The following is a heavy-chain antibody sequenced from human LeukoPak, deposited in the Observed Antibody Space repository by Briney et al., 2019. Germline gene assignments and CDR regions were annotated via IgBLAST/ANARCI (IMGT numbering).Heavy chain of an antibody. J-gene: IGHJ4*02. CDR1: GGSISSYY. Sequence: SETLFLTCTVSGGSISSYYWSWIRQPPGKGLEWIGYIYSSGSTNYNPSLKSRVTISVDTSKNQFSLKLSSVTAADTAVYYCARTGITGTTPDYWGQGTLVTVSS. CDR3: ARTGITGTTPDY. D-gene: IGHD1-7*01. V-gene: IGHV4-59*13. CDR2: IYSSGST.